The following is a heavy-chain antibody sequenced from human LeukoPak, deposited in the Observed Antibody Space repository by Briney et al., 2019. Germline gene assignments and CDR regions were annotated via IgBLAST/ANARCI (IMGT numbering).Heavy chain of an antibody. CDR2: IYYSGST. V-gene: IGHV4-39*01. Sequence: SETLSLTCTVSGDSIITSSYYWGWIRQPPGKGLEWIGNIYYSGSTYYNPSLKSRVTISVDTSKNQFSLWLSSVTAADTAVYYCARLETYDSTLDYWGQGTLVTVSS. CDR3: ARLETYDSTLDY. CDR1: GDSIITSSYY. D-gene: IGHD3-22*01. J-gene: IGHJ4*02.